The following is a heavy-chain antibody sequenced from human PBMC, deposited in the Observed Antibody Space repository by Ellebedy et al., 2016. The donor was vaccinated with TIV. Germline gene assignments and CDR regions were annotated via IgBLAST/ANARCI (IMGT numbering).Heavy chain of an antibody. CDR1: GGPISSYY. J-gene: IGHJ5*02. CDR3: ASTYYGSGTVGH. Sequence: SETLSLTXTVSGGPISSYYWSWIRQAPGKGLEWMGYIMYNGITNYNPSLKSRVTMSIDTSKNQFSLRLSSATAADTAVYYCASTYYGSGTVGHWGQGTRVTVSS. CDR2: IMYNGIT. D-gene: IGHD3-10*01. V-gene: IGHV4-59*01.